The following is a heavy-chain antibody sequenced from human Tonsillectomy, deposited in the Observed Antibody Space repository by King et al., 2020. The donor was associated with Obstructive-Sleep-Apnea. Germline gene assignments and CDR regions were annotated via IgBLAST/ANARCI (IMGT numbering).Heavy chain of an antibody. D-gene: IGHD2-2*01. CDR3: ARRREGYCSSTSCYGYAFDI. V-gene: IGHV5-51*01. CDR2: IYPGDSDT. Sequence: QLVQSGAEVKKPGESLKISCKGSGYSFTSYWIGWVRQMPGKGLEWMGIIYPGDSDTRYSPSFQGQVTISADKSISTAYLQWSSLKASDTAMYYCARRREGYCSSTSCYGYAFDIWGQGTMVTVSS. J-gene: IGHJ3*02. CDR1: GYSFTSYW.